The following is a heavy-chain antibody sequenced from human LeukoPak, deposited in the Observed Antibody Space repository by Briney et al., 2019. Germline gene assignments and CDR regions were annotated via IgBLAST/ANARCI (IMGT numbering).Heavy chain of an antibody. V-gene: IGHV1-2*02. CDR1: GYTFTGYY. J-gene: IGHJ3*02. Sequence: ASVKVSCKASGYTFTGYYMHWVRQAPGQGLEWMGWINPNSGGTNCAQKFQGRVTMTRDTSISTAYMELSRLRSDDTAVYYCARHNHIVVVVAATVGAFDIWGQGTMVTVSS. D-gene: IGHD2-15*01. CDR2: INPNSGGT. CDR3: ARHNHIVVVVAATVGAFDI.